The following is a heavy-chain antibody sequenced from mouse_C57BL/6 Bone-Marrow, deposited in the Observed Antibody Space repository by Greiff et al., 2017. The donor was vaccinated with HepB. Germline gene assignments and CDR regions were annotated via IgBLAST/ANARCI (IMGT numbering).Heavy chain of an antibody. CDR3: TRCLYSLYYYAMDY. V-gene: IGHV1-15*01. D-gene: IGHD6-2*01. Sequence: QVQLKQSGAELVRPGASVTLSCKASGYTFTDYEMHWVKQTPVHGLEWIGAIDPETGGTAYNQKFKGKAILTADKSSSTAYMELRSLTSEDSAVYYCTRCLYSLYYYAMDYWGQGTSVTVSS. J-gene: IGHJ4*01. CDR1: GYTFTDYE. CDR2: IDPETGGT.